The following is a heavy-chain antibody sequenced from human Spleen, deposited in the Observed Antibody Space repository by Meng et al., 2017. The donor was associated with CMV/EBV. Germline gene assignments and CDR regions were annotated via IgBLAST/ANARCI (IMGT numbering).Heavy chain of an antibody. Sequence: ASVKVSCKASGYTFTGYYMHWVRQAPGQGLEWMGWMNPNNGGTNYAQKFQGRVTMTRDTSISTAYMELSSLRPDDTAVYYCARAYCSSTSCYNDYYYGMDVWGQGTTVTVS. J-gene: IGHJ6*02. V-gene: IGHV1-2*02. D-gene: IGHD2-2*02. CDR1: GYTFTGYY. CDR3: ARAYCSSTSCYNDYYYGMDV. CDR2: MNPNNGGT.